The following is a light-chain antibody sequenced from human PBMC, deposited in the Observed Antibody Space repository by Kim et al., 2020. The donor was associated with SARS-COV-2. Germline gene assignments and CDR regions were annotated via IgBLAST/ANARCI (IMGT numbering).Light chain of an antibody. J-gene: IGKJ2*03. V-gene: IGKV2-28*01. CDR1: QSLLHSNGYNY. CDR3: MQALQTPYS. CDR2: LGS. Sequence: QGSISCRSSQSLLHSNGYNYLDWYLQKPGQSPQLLIYLGSNRASGVPDRFSGSGSGTDFTLQISRVEAEDVGVYYCMQALQTPYSFGQGTKLEI.